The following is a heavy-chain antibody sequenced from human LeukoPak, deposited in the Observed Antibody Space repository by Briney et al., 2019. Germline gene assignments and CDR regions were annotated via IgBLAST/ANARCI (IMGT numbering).Heavy chain of an antibody. CDR1: GYTFTSYG. CDR2: ISAYNGNT. D-gene: IGHD2-15*01. J-gene: IGHJ4*02. Sequence: GASVKVSCKASGYTFTSYGISWVRQAPGQGLEWMGWISAYNGNTYYAQKFQGGVTLTTDTSTSTAYMELRSLRSDDRAVYYCARGTYCSGGRCYPGEFCDYWGQGTLVTVSS. V-gene: IGHV1-18*01. CDR3: ARGTYCSGGRCYPGEFCDY.